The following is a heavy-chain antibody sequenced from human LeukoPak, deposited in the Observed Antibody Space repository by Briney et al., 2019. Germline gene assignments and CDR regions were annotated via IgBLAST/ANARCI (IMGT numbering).Heavy chain of an antibody. CDR1: GGSISSGGYS. V-gene: IGHV4-30-2*01. J-gene: IGHJ4*02. D-gene: IGHD3-9*01. Sequence: SQTLSLTCAVSGGSISSGGYSWSWIRQPPGKGLEWIGYIYHSGSTYYNPSLKSRVTISVDRSKNQFSLKLSSVTAADTAVYYCARGNNCDILTGYPYFDYWGQGTLVTVSS. CDR2: IYHSGST. CDR3: ARGNNCDILTGYPYFDY.